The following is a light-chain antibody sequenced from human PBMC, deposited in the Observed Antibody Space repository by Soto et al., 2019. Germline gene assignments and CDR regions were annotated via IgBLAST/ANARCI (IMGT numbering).Light chain of an antibody. J-gene: IGKJ1*01. CDR3: LQDINYPWT. V-gene: IGKV1-6*01. CDR2: GAS. CDR1: QGIGNA. Sequence: AIQMTQSPSSLSASLGDRATIXXRASQGIGNALGWYQQKPGKPPKVXIYGASNLQSGVPPRFSGSGSGTDFTLAISSLQPEDSATYYCLQDINYPWTFGQGTKVDIK.